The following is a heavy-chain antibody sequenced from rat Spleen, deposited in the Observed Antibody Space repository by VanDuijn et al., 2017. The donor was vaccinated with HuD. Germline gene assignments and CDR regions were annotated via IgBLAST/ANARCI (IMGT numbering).Heavy chain of an antibody. J-gene: IGHJ3*01. CDR3: ARHAYRYNSNWFAY. CDR2: IRSRGGST. Sequence: EVQLVESGGGLVQPGRSLKLSCAVSGFTFSNFDMAWVRQAPTKGLEWVASIRSRGGSTYYRDSVKGRFTVSRDNAKSTLYLQMDSLRSEDTATYYCARHAYRYNSNWFAYWGQGTLVTVSS. D-gene: IGHD1-5*01. CDR1: GFTFSNFD. V-gene: IGHV5-25*01.